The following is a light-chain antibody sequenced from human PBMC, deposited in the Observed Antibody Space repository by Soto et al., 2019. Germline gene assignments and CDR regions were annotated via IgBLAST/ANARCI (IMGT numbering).Light chain of an antibody. CDR2: AAS. Sequence: AIRMTQSPSSLSASTGDRVTITCRASQGISSYLAWYQQKPGKAPKLLLYAASTLQSGVPSRFSGSGSGTDFTRTISCLQSEDFATYYCQQYYSYPLTFGGGTKVEIK. V-gene: IGKV1-8*01. J-gene: IGKJ4*01. CDR3: QQYYSYPLT. CDR1: QGISSY.